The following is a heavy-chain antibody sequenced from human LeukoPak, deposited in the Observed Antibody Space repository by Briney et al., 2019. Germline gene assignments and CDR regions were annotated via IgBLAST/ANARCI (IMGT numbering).Heavy chain of an antibody. CDR3: ARVRGYSGYDLYY. Sequence: ASVKVSCKVSGYTLTELSMHWVRQAPGQGLEWVGWINTNTGNPTYAQGFTGRFVFSLDTSVSTAYLQISSLKAEDTAVYYCARVRGYSGYDLYYWGQGTLVTVSS. CDR1: GYTLTELS. J-gene: IGHJ4*02. V-gene: IGHV7-4-1*02. CDR2: INTNTGNP. D-gene: IGHD5-12*01.